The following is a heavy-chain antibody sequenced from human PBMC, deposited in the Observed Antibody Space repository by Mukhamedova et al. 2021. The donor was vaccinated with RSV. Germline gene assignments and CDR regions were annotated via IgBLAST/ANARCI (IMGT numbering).Heavy chain of an antibody. CDR2: INHSGST. Sequence: GEINHSGSTNYNPSLKSRVTISVDTSKNQFSLKLSSVTAADTAVYYCARGRGIAADWGQGTLVTGSS. J-gene: IGHJ4*02. CDR3: ARGRGIAAD. D-gene: IGHD6-13*01. V-gene: IGHV4-34*01.